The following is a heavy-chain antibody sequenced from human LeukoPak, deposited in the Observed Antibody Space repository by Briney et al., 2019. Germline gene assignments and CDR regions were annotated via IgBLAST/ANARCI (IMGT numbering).Heavy chain of an antibody. CDR1: GFTFSSYA. CDR2: ISGSGSGT. V-gene: IGHV3-23*01. J-gene: IGHJ4*02. D-gene: IGHD3-10*01. CDR3: AKDQNYFGSGSPVY. Sequence: PGGSLRLSCAASGFTFSSYAMSWVRQAPGKGLEWVSTISGSGSGTYYADSVKGRFTVSRDNSENTLYLQMNSLRAEDTAVYYCAKDQNYFGSGSPVYWGQGTLVTVSS.